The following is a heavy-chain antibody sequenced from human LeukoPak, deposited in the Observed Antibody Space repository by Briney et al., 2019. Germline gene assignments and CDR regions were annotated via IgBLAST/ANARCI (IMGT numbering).Heavy chain of an antibody. CDR2: ISGSGGST. Sequence: GGSLRLSCAASGFTFSSYAMSWVRQAPGKGLEWVSAISGSGGSTYYADFVKGRFTISRDNSKNTLYLQMNSLRAEDTAVYYCAKGSLLWFGELLTNRNWFDPWGQGTLVTVSS. J-gene: IGHJ5*02. D-gene: IGHD3-10*01. V-gene: IGHV3-23*01. CDR1: GFTFSSYA. CDR3: AKGSLLWFGELLTNRNWFDP.